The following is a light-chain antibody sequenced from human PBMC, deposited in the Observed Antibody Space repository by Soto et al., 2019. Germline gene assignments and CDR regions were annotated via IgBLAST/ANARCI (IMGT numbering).Light chain of an antibody. V-gene: IGKV3-11*01. CDR3: QQRSNWPIP. CDR1: RSFTSNY. Sequence: EIVMTQSPGTLSLSPGERSTLSCVAIRSFTSNYLAWYQQKPGQAPRPLIYDASNRSTGIPARFSGSGSGTDFTLTISSLEPEDFELYYCQQRSNWPIPFGQGTRLEIK. J-gene: IGKJ5*01. CDR2: DAS.